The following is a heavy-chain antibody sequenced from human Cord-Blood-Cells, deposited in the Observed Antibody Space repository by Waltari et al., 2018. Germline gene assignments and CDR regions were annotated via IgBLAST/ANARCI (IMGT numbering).Heavy chain of an antibody. CDR2: IKSKTDGGTT. CDR3: TTGDI. Sequence: EVQLVECGGGSVKPGGSLRLYCEDSELTVSNDWSSWVRQAAGKALEWVGRIKSKTDGGTTDYAAPVKGRFTISRDDSKNTLYLQMNSLKTEDTAVYYCTTGDIWGQGTMVTVSS. CDR1: ELTVSNDW. J-gene: IGHJ3*02. V-gene: IGHV3-15*01.